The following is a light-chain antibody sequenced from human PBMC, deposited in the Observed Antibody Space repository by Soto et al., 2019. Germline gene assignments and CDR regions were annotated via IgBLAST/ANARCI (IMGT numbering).Light chain of an antibody. CDR1: QSLLHSNGYNY. V-gene: IGKV2-28*01. Sequence: DFVMTQSPLSLTVTPGEPASISCRSSQSLLHSNGYNYLDWYVQTPGQSPQLLVYLGSSLASGVPYRFSGSGSGTDFTLKISRVEAEDVGVYYCMQALQTPPAFGQGTKLEIK. J-gene: IGKJ2*01. CDR2: LGS. CDR3: MQALQTPPA.